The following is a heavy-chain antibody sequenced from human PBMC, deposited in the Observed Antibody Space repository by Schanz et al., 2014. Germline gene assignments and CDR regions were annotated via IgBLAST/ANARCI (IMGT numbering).Heavy chain of an antibody. Sequence: EVQLVESGGGLVKPGGSLRLSCLASGFAFSSYGMNWLRQAPGKGLEWVSAISGSGGSTYYADSVKGRFTISRDNSKNTLYLQMNSLRAEDTAVYYCAKGRFGELSAFDIWGQGTMXTVSS. D-gene: IGHD3-10*01. CDR3: AKGRFGELSAFDI. CDR2: ISGSGGST. J-gene: IGHJ3*02. V-gene: IGHV3-23*04. CDR1: GFAFSSYG.